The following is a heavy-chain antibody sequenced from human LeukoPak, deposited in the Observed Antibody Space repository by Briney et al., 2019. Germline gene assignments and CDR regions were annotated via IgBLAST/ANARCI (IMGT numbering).Heavy chain of an antibody. CDR2: ISAYNSNT. CDR3: ARDIPSIAAAGMNDY. CDR1: GYTFTSYG. Sequence: GASVKLSCKASGYTFTSYGISWVRQAPGQGLGWMGWISAYNSNTNYAQKLQGRVTMTTDTSTSTAYMELRSLRSDDTAVYYCARDIPSIAAAGMNDYWGQGTLVTVSS. D-gene: IGHD6-13*01. J-gene: IGHJ4*02. V-gene: IGHV1-18*01.